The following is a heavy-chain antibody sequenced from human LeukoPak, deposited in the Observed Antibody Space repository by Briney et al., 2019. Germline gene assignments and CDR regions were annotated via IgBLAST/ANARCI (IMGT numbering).Heavy chain of an antibody. Sequence: PSETLSLTCTVSGGSISSSSYYWGWIRQPPGKGLEWMGSIYYSGSTHYSPSLKSRVTISVDTTKNQFSLKVNSVTAADTAVYYCARLESGTYFDYWGQGTLVTVSS. CDR2: IYYSGST. CDR1: GGSISSSSYY. V-gene: IGHV4-39*07. CDR3: ARLESGTYFDY. D-gene: IGHD1-26*01. J-gene: IGHJ4*02.